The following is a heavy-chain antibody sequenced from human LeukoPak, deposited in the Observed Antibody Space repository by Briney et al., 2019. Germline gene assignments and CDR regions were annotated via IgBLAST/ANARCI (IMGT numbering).Heavy chain of an antibody. CDR3: ARDNDSRDPPHFDY. Sequence: GASVKVSCKASGYTFTTYDINWVRQATGQGLGWMGWMSPNSGKTGYPQKFQGRVTITRNTSISTAYMELSSLRSEDTAVYYCARDNDSRDPPHFDYWGQGTLVTVSS. CDR1: GYTFTTYD. V-gene: IGHV1-8*03. D-gene: IGHD3-16*01. J-gene: IGHJ4*02. CDR2: MSPNSGKT.